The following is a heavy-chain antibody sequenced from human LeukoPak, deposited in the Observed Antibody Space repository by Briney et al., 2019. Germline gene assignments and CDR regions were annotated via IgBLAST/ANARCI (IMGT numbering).Heavy chain of an antibody. CDR2: IYYSGRT. D-gene: IGHD2-2*02. Sequence: SETLSLTCSVSGGSITSSSFYWAWIRQPPGKGLECIGSIYYSGRTYYSSSLKSRVAISIETSKNQFSLKLSSVTAADTAVYYCAVAGYCSSTSCYRDFQHWGQDTLVTVSS. V-gene: IGHV4-39*07. CDR1: GGSITSSSFY. J-gene: IGHJ1*01. CDR3: AVAGYCSSTSCYRDFQH.